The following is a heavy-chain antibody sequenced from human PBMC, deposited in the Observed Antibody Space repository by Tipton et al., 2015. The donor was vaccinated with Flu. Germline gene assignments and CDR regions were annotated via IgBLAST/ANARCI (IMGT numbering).Heavy chain of an antibody. J-gene: IGHJ5*02. Sequence: GLVKPSETLSLTCGVSGGSIMSSNWWSWVRQPPGKGLEWVGEIYHSGSSNYNPSLRSRVSISVDNSHNQFSLKVTSVAAADTAVYYCARKMVTYSGSGSLSRAHYNSFDLWGQGILVTVSS. CDR3: ARKMVTYSGSGSLSRAHYNSFDL. V-gene: IGHV4-4*02. D-gene: IGHD3-10*01. CDR1: GGSIMSSNW. CDR2: IYHSGSS.